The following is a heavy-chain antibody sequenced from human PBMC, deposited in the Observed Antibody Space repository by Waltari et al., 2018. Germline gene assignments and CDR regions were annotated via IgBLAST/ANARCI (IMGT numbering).Heavy chain of an antibody. CDR3: ARGEYFFDSSDSYRPYYFDF. CDR1: GRSIRSGDYS. Sequence: QVQLQESDPGLVKPSQTLSLTCTVSGRSIRSGDYSWNCIRQPPGKGLEWIGYLPYSGSASYNPSLKSRVTILVDTSKSQFSLKLSSVTAADTAVYFCARGEYFFDSSDSYRPYYFDFWGQGTLVTVSS. CDR2: LPYSGSA. V-gene: IGHV4-30-4*08. D-gene: IGHD3-22*01. J-gene: IGHJ4*02.